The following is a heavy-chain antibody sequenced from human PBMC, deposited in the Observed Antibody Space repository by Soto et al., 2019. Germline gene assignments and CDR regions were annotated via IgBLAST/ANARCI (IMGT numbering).Heavy chain of an antibody. CDR1: GGSISSSSYY. Sequence: SETLSLTCTVSGGSISSSSYYWGWIRQPPGKGLEWIGSIYYSGSTYYNPSLKSRVTISVDTSKNQFSLKLSSVTAADTAVYYCARLIVVIGFDYCGHVPLVTVSS. V-gene: IGHV4-39*01. CDR3: ARLIVVIGFDY. J-gene: IGHJ4*01. D-gene: IGHD3-22*01. CDR2: IYYSGST.